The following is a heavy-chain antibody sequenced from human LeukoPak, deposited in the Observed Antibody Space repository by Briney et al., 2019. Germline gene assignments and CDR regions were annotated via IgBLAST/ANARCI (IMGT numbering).Heavy chain of an antibody. J-gene: IGHJ3*02. CDR1: GYDFTSYA. CDR3: AKDEKGYYHDTSGYPDAFDI. V-gene: IGHV1-3*01. Sequence: ASVKVSCKASGYDFTSYAMHWVRQAPGQRLEWMGWINAGNGNTKYSQKFQDRVTVTRDTSTSTAYMGLSSLRSGDTAVYYCAKDEKGYYHDTSGYPDAFDIWGQGTMVTVSS. D-gene: IGHD3-22*01. CDR2: INAGNGNT.